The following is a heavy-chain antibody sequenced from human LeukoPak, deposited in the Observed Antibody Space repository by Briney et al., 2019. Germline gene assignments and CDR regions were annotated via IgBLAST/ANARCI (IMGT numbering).Heavy chain of an antibody. J-gene: IGHJ5*02. CDR1: GFNFRTHG. D-gene: IGHD4-11*01. V-gene: IGHV3-30*02. CDR3: ATSYSNGWPLGYHDL. CDR2: IWDDGSQK. Sequence: GSLRLSCATSGFNFRTHGMHWVRQAPGKGLEWVALIWDDGSQKYYADFVEGRFFISRDDSQNTPYLQMNSLRMEDTALYYCATSYSNGWPLGYHDLWGPGTLVTVSS.